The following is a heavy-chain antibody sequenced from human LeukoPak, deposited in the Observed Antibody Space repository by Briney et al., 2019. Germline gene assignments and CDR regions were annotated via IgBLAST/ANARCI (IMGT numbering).Heavy chain of an antibody. CDR2: ISSSISTI. V-gene: IGHV3-48*04. J-gene: IGHJ6*02. CDR1: GFTFSSYS. CDR3: ARDDGMDV. Sequence: GGSLRLSCAASGFTFSSYSMNWVRQAPGKGLEWVSYISSSISTIYYADSVKGRFTISRDNAKNSLYLQMNSLRAEDMAVYYCARDDGMDVWGQGTTVTVSS.